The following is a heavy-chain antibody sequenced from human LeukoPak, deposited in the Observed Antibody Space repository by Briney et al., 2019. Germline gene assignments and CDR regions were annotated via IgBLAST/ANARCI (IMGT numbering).Heavy chain of an antibody. CDR2: IYYSGST. CDR3: ARGGGGSYWAAHYGMDV. J-gene: IGHJ6*02. D-gene: IGHD1-26*01. Sequence: SETLSLTCTVSGGSISSSSYYWGWIRQPPGKGLEWIGSIYYSGSTYYNPSLKSRVTISVDTSKNQFSLKLSSVTAADTAVYYCARGGGGSYWAAHYGMDVWGQGTTVTVSS. CDR1: GGSISSSSYY. V-gene: IGHV4-39*07.